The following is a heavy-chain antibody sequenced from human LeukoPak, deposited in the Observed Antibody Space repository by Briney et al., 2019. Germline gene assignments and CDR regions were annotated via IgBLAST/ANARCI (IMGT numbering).Heavy chain of an antibody. CDR1: GGTFSSYA. V-gene: IGHV1-69*13. CDR2: IIPIFGTA. CDR3: ARLSGRLYGSGSYYNDDY. Sequence: LVKVSCKASGGTFSSYAISWVRQAPGQGLEWMGGIIPIFGTANYAQKFQGRVTITADESTSTAYMELSSLRSEDTAVYYCARLSGRLYGSGSYYNDDYWGQGTLVTVSS. J-gene: IGHJ4*02. D-gene: IGHD3-10*01.